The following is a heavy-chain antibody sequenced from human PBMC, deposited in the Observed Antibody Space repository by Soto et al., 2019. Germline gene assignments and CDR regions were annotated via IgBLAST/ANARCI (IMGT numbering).Heavy chain of an antibody. CDR2: ISSSSSYI. CDR1: GFTFSSYS. CDR3: ARDVTDIVVVVAASQNVYYYYYMDV. Sequence: GGSLRLSCAASGFTFSSYSMNWVRQAPGKGLEWVSSISSSSSYIYYADSVKGRFTISRDNAKNSLYLQMNSLRAEDTAVYYCARDVTDIVVVVAASQNVYYYYYMDVWGKGTTVTVSS. V-gene: IGHV3-21*01. J-gene: IGHJ6*03. D-gene: IGHD2-15*01.